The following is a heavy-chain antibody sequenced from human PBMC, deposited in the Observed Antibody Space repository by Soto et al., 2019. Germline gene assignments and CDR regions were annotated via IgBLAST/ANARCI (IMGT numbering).Heavy chain of an antibody. CDR3: ARDIGYDFWSGPGYYYYGMDV. J-gene: IGHJ6*02. V-gene: IGHV1-18*01. CDR2: ISAYNGNT. Sequence: ASVKVSCKASGYTFTSYGISWVRQAPGQGLEWMGWISAYNGNTNYAQKLQGRVTMTTDTSTSTAYMELRSLRSDDTAVYYCARDIGYDFWSGPGYYYYGMDVWGQGTTVTVSS. CDR1: GYTFTSYG. D-gene: IGHD3-3*01.